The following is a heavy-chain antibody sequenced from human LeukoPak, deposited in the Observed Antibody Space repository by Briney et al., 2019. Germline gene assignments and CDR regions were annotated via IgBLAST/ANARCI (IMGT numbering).Heavy chain of an antibody. CDR1: GFTFSSYS. V-gene: IGHV3-48*01. Sequence: GGSLRLSCAASGFTFSSYSMNWVRQAPGKGLEWVSYISSSSSTIYYADSVKGRFTISRDNAKNSLYLQMNSLRAEDTAVYYCARGGQLWLLGAFDIWGQGTMVTVSS. J-gene: IGHJ3*02. CDR3: ARGGQLWLLGAFDI. CDR2: ISSSSSTI. D-gene: IGHD5-18*01.